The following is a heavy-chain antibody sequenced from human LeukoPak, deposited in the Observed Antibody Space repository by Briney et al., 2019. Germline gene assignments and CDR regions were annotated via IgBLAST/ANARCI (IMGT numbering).Heavy chain of an antibody. V-gene: IGHV1-18*01. Sequence: ASVKVSCKASGYTFTSYGISWVRQAPGQGLEWMGWISAYNGNTNYAQKLQGRVTMTTDTSTSTAYMELRSLRSDDTAVYYCARVSPRPYYYGSGSYYKGYYFDYWGQGTLVTVSS. CDR1: GYTFTSYG. CDR2: ISAYNGNT. CDR3: ARVSPRPYYYGSGSYYKGYYFDY. J-gene: IGHJ4*02. D-gene: IGHD3-10*01.